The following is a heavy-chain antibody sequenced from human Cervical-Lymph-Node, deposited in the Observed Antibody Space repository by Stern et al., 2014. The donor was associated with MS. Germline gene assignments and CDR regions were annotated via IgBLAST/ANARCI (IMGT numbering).Heavy chain of an antibody. CDR2: IYPVDSDT. V-gene: IGHV5-51*01. CDR1: GYSFTANW. J-gene: IGHJ4*02. D-gene: IGHD4-17*01. Sequence: VQLVQSGAEVKKPGESLKLSCKGSGYSFTANWIAWVRQMPGQGLEWMGIIYPVDSDTRYSPSFQGQVTISADKSISTAYLQWSSLKASDTAMYYCARDYGDYAFDYWGQGTLVTVSS. CDR3: ARDYGDYAFDY.